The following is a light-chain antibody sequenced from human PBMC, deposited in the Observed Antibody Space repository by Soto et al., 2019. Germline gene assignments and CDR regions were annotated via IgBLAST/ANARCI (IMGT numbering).Light chain of an antibody. CDR1: QSVSSSY. V-gene: IGKV3-20*01. Sequence: EIVLTQSPGTLSLSPGERATLSCRASQSVSSSYLAWYQQKPGQAPRPLIYGASTRATGIPDRFSGSGSGTAFTLTISRLEPEDSAVYYCQQYGSSPYTFGQGTKLEIK. CDR3: QQYGSSPYT. J-gene: IGKJ2*01. CDR2: GAS.